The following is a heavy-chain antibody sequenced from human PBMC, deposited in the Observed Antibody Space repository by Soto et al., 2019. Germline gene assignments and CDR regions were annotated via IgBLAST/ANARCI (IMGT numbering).Heavy chain of an antibody. J-gene: IGHJ4*02. V-gene: IGHV4-59*08. Sequence: PSETLSLTCTVSGGSIRGYYWSWIRQPPGKGLEWFGYIYSSGSTNYNPSLQSRVTISVDTSKNQFSLKLSSVAAADTAVYYCARLACSSTRCFTYFDYWGQGALVTVSS. D-gene: IGHD2-2*02. CDR1: GGSIRGYY. CDR2: IYSSGST. CDR3: ARLACSSTRCFTYFDY.